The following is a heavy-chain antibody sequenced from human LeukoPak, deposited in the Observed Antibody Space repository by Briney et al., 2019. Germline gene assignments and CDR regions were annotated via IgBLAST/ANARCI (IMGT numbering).Heavy chain of an antibody. Sequence: PSETLSLTCAVSGGSISSGGYSWSWIRQPPGKGLEWIGYIYYSGSTNYNPSLKSRVTISVDTSKNQFSLKLSSVTAADTAVYYCARAPKGWNPQYYFDYWGQGTLVTVSS. V-gene: IGHV4-61*08. CDR2: IYYSGST. D-gene: IGHD1-1*01. CDR1: GGSISSGGYS. J-gene: IGHJ4*02. CDR3: ARAPKGWNPQYYFDY.